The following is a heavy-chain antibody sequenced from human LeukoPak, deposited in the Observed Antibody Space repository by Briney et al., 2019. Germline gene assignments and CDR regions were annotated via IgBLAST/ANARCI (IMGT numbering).Heavy chain of an antibody. CDR2: IRYGGSNK. Sequence: SGGSLRLSCAASGFTFSSYVMHWVRQAPGKGLEWVAFIRYGGSNKYYADSVKGRFTISRDNSKNTLYLQMNSLRAEDTAVYYCARDDNWNDKPFDLWGQGTLVTVSS. V-gene: IGHV3-30*02. CDR1: GFTFSSYV. D-gene: IGHD1-20*01. CDR3: ARDDNWNDKPFDL. J-gene: IGHJ4*02.